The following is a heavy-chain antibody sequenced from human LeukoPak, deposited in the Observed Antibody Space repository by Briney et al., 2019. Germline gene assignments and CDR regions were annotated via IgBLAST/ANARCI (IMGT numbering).Heavy chain of an antibody. J-gene: IGHJ4*02. CDR2: IWYDGRDK. CDR1: GFTFSSYG. Sequence: GGSLRLSCAASGFTFSSYGMDWVRQAPGKGLEWVASIWYDGRDKYYADSVRGRFTISRDDSKNTLDLQMNSLRPEDTGLYYRAKKGLAASGQFDCWGQGTLVTVSS. D-gene: IGHD6-13*01. CDR3: AKKGLAASGQFDC. V-gene: IGHV3-30*02.